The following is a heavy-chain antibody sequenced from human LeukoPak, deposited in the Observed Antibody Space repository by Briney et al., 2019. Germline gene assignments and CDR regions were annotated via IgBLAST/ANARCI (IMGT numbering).Heavy chain of an antibody. Sequence: GGSLRLSCAASGFTFDNYAMHWVRQGPGKGLEWVSGISWNGRTIGYADSLKGRFTISRDNAKNSLYLQMTSLRADDMALYYCVKDVKAVPLGAFDIWGQGTMVTVSS. CDR2: ISWNGRTI. CDR3: VKDVKAVPLGAFDI. V-gene: IGHV3-9*03. CDR1: GFTFDNYA. J-gene: IGHJ3*02. D-gene: IGHD6-19*01.